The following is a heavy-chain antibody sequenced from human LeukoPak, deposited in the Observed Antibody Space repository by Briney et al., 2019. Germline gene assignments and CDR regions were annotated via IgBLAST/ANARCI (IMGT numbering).Heavy chain of an antibody. V-gene: IGHV4-39*07. CDR1: GGSISSSSYY. CDR3: ARRLPITMVRGGYNWFDP. CDR2: IYYSGST. J-gene: IGHJ5*02. Sequence: SETLSLTCTVSGGSISSSSYYWGWIRQPPGKGLEWIGSIYYSGSTNYNPSLKSRVTISVETSKNQFSLKLSSVTAADTAVYYCARRLPITMVRGGYNWFDPWGQGTLVTVSS. D-gene: IGHD3-10*01.